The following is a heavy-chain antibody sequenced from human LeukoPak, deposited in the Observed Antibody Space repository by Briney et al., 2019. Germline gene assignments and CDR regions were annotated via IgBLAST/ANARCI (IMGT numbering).Heavy chain of an antibody. D-gene: IGHD3-22*01. CDR2: FDPEDGET. Sequence: ASVKVSCKVSGYTLTELSMHWVRQAPGKGLEWMGGFDPEDGETIYAQKFQGRVTMTEDTSTDTAYMELSSLRSEDTAVYYCASDSSGYYRLDYWGQGTLVTVSS. CDR1: GYTLTELS. CDR3: ASDSSGYYRLDY. V-gene: IGHV1-24*01. J-gene: IGHJ4*02.